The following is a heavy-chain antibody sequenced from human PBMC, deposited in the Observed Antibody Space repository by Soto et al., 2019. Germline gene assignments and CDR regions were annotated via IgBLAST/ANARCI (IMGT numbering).Heavy chain of an antibody. CDR1: GYTFTSYA. CDR2: INAGNGNT. V-gene: IGHV1-3*01. Sequence: ASVKVSCKASGYTFTSYAMHWVRQAPGQRLEWMGWINAGNGNTKYSQKFQGRVTITRGTSASTAYMELSSLRSEDTAVYYCARDRSYYYDSSGYYEAPWFDPWGQGTLVTVSS. J-gene: IGHJ5*02. D-gene: IGHD3-22*01. CDR3: ARDRSYYYDSSGYYEAPWFDP.